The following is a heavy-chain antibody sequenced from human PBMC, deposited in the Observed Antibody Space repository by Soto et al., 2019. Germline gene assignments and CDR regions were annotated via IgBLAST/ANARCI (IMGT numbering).Heavy chain of an antibody. J-gene: IGHJ4*02. CDR2: IDPSGSYT. Sequence: GESLKISCEGSGYSFTSYWISWVRQMPGKGLEWMGRIDPSGSYTNYSPSFQGHVTISADKSISTAYLQWSSLKASDTAMYYCASLFHGSRYFDYWGQGTLVTVSS. CDR3: ASLFHGSRYFDY. CDR1: GYSFTSYW. V-gene: IGHV5-10-1*01.